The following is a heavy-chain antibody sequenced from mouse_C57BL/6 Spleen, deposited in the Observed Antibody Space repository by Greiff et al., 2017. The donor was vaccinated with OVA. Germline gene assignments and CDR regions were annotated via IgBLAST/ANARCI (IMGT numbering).Heavy chain of an antibody. D-gene: IGHD4-1*01. V-gene: IGHV1-82*01. CDR2: IYPGDGDT. J-gene: IGHJ2*01. CDR1: GYAFSSSW. Sequence: VQLQQSGPELVKPGASVKISCKASGYAFSSSWMNWVKQRPGKGLEWIGRIYPGDGDTNYNGKFKGKATLTADKYSSTSYMQLSSRTSEDSAVYFCAILTGLDYWGQGTTLTVSS. CDR3: AILTGLDY.